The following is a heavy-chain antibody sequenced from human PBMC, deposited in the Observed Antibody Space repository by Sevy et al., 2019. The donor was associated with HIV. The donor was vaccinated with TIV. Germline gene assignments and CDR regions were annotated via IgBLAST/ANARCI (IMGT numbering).Heavy chain of an antibody. D-gene: IGHD6-19*01. CDR1: GFMFDDYT. CDR2: INWNSDNI. CDR3: AKANERGVALAGTDGMDV. Sequence: GGSLRLSCAASGFMFDDYTMYWVRQAPGKGLEWVASINWNSDNIGYADSVKGHFTISRSNARSSLYLQMNTLRAEDTALYYGAKANERGVALAGTDGMDVWGQGTTVTVSS. J-gene: IGHJ6*02. V-gene: IGHV3-9*01.